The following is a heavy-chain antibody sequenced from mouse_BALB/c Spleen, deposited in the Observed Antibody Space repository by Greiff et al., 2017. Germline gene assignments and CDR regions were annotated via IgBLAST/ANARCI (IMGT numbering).Heavy chain of an antibody. Sequence: EVQGVESGGGLVQPGGSRKLSCAASGFTFSIFGMHWVRQAPEKGLEWVAYISSGSSTIYYADTVKGRFTISRDNPKNTLFLQMTSLRSEDTAMYYCARGGYGNRYAMDYWGQGTSVTVSS. J-gene: IGHJ4*01. CDR3: ARGGYGNRYAMDY. CDR1: GFTFSIFG. V-gene: IGHV5-17*02. CDR2: ISSGSSTI. D-gene: IGHD2-1*01.